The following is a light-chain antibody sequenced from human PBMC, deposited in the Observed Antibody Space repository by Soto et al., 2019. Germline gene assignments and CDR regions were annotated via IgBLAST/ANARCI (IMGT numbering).Light chain of an antibody. Sequence: DIQMTQSPSSLSASVGDRDTITCRASQGISNYLAWYQQKPGKDPKLLIYAASTLQSGVPSRFSGRGSGTDFTLTISSLQPEDVATYYCQKYNRAPFTFGQGTRLEIK. V-gene: IGKV1-27*01. J-gene: IGKJ5*01. CDR1: QGISNY. CDR3: QKYNRAPFT. CDR2: AAS.